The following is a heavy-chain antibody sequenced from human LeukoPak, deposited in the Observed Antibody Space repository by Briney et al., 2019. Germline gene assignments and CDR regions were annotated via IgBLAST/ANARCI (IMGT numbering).Heavy chain of an antibody. J-gene: IGHJ4*02. V-gene: IGHV4-39*07. CDR3: ARGTIVGALAYFDY. D-gene: IGHD1-26*01. CDR1: GASISNYY. Sequence: SETLSLTCTVSGASISNYYWSWIRQTPEKGLEWIGSIYYSGSTYYNPSLKSRVTISVDTSKNQFSLKLSSVTAADTAVYYCARGTIVGALAYFDYWGQGTLVTVSS. CDR2: IYYSGST.